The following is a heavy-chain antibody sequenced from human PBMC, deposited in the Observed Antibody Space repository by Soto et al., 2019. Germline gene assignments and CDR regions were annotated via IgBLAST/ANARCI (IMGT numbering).Heavy chain of an antibody. J-gene: IGHJ5*02. CDR1: GGSISSGGYY. CDR2: IYSSGST. D-gene: IGHD5-18*01. Sequence: QVQLQESGPGLVKPSQTLSLTCSVSGGSISSGGYYWSWVRQHPGKGLEWIGYIYSSGSTYHNPSLESRVSISLDTSKNHFFLKLTSLTAADTAVYFCARVTYTYGYAIDLWGQGTLVTVSS. V-gene: IGHV4-31*03. CDR3: ARVTYTYGYAIDL.